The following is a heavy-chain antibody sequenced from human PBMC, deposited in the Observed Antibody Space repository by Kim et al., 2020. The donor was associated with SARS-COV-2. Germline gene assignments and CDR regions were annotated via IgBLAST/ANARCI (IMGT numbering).Heavy chain of an antibody. CDR2: ISSSSRYI. Sequence: GGSLRLSCAASGFTFSSYTMNWVRQAPGKGLEWVSSISSSSRYIYYADSLKGRITISRDNAHNSLSLQMNSLRAEDTAVYYFARADTAYNYFGILSYWGQGTLVTVS. J-gene: IGHJ4*02. D-gene: IGHD5-12*01. CDR1: GFTFSSYT. V-gene: IGHV3-21*01. CDR3: ARADTAYNYFGILSY.